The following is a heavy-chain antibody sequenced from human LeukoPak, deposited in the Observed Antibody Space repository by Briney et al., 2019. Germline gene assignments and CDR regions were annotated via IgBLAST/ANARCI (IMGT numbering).Heavy chain of an antibody. V-gene: IGHV3-49*04. Sequence: GGSLRLSCTASGFTFGDYAMSWVRQAPGKGLEWVGFIRSKAYGGTTEYAASVKGRFTISRDDSKSIAYLQMNSLKTEDTAVYYCTRTNYYDSSGYYPHTYFDYWGQGTLVTVSS. CDR3: TRTNYYDSSGYYPHTYFDY. J-gene: IGHJ4*02. D-gene: IGHD3-22*01. CDR1: GFTFGDYA. CDR2: IRSKAYGGTT.